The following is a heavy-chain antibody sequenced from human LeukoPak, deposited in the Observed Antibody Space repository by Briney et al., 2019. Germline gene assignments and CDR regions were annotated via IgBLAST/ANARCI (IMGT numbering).Heavy chain of an antibody. CDR1: GYTFPNFG. V-gene: IGHV1-18*01. J-gene: IGHJ6*03. D-gene: IGHD6-13*01. CDR2: IGPNSGNT. Sequence: RGASVKVSCKASGYTFPNFGITWVRHAPGQGLEWMGWIGPNSGNTKSAQKFQGRVTMTTDTSTSTAYMELRSLRSDDTAVYYCARQGVTAAENNYFYYYMDFWGKGTTVTVSS. CDR3: ARQGVTAAENNYFYYYMDF.